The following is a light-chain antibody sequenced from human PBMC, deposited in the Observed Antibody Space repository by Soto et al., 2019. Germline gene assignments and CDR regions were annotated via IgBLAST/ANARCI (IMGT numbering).Light chain of an antibody. CDR3: QQYGNSPIT. CDR1: ERIYSAY. CDR2: GTS. Sequence: EIGLTQSPGTLSLSRGERATLSCRASERIYSAYLGWYQQKPGQAPRLLIYGTSSRATGTPDRFSGSGSGTDFTLTISRLEPEDFAVYYCQQYGNSPITFGQGTRLEIK. V-gene: IGKV3-20*01. J-gene: IGKJ5*01.